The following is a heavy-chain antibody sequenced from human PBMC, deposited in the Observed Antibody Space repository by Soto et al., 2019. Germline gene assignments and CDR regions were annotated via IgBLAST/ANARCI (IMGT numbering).Heavy chain of an antibody. D-gene: IGHD3-22*01. CDR2: IYHAGST. CDR3: ARRDYDSSGYYYSIAFDI. J-gene: IGHJ3*02. V-gene: IGHV4-4*02. CDR1: GDSISSTHW. Sequence: PSETLSLTCVVSGDSISSTHWWTWVRQTPGKGLEWIGEIYHAGSTKYNPSLKSRVTISVDTSKNQFSLKLSSVTAADTAVYYCARRDYDSSGYYYSIAFDIWGQGTMVTVSS.